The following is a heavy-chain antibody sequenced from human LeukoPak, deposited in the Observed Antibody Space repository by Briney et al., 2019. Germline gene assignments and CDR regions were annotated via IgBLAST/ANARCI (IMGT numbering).Heavy chain of an antibody. D-gene: IGHD5-18*01. CDR2: IIPIFGTA. V-gene: IGHV1-69*05. J-gene: IGHJ4*02. CDR1: GGTFSSYA. CDR3: ASWSREGTAMSY. Sequence: SVKVSCKASGGTFSSYAISWVRQAPGQGLEWMGGIIPIFGTANYAQKFQGRVTMTTDTSTSTAYMELRSLRSDDTAVYYCASWSREGTAMSYWGQGTLVTVSS.